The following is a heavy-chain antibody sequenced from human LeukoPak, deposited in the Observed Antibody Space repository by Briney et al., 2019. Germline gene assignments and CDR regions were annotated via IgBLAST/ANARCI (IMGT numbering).Heavy chain of an antibody. D-gene: IGHD2-15*01. V-gene: IGHV3-23*01. Sequence: GGSLRLSCVASGFIFSDYAMGWVRPAPGKRREWVSGISDGGVRTYYADSVKGRFTISRDNSKNTLFLHMDSLRVEDTAVYYCAKDQAPRAARVIYFDYWGQGNLVTVSS. J-gene: IGHJ4*02. CDR3: AKDQAPRAARVIYFDY. CDR1: GFIFSDYA. CDR2: ISDGGVRT.